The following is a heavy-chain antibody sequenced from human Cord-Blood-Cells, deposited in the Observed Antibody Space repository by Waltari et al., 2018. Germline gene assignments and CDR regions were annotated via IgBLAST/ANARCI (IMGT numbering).Heavy chain of an antibody. J-gene: IGHJ5*02. CDR3: AREPYDYVWGSYRGFDP. D-gene: IGHD3-16*02. V-gene: IGHV1-69*01. CDR2: IIPIFGTA. CDR1: GDTVSSSA. Sequence: HVQLVESGAEVKKPGCSVKRSCEADGDTVSSSAISWAGQGPGQGLEWMGGIIPIFGTANYAQKFQGRVTITADESTSTAYMELSSLRSEDTAVYYCAREPYDYVWGSYRGFDPWGQGTLVTVSS.